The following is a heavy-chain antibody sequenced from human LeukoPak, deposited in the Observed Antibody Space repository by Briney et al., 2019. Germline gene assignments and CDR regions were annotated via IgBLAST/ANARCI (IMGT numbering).Heavy chain of an antibody. CDR2: TYYRSKWYN. CDR3: ARAVYYDFWSGYYYVDY. Sequence: SQTLSLTCAISGDSVSSNSAAWNWIRQSPSRGLEWVGRTYYRSKWYNDYAVSVKSRITINPDTSKNQFSLQLNSVTPEDTAVYYCARAVYYDFWSGYYYVDYWGQGTLVTVSS. D-gene: IGHD3-3*01. CDR1: GDSVSSNSAA. V-gene: IGHV6-1*01. J-gene: IGHJ4*02.